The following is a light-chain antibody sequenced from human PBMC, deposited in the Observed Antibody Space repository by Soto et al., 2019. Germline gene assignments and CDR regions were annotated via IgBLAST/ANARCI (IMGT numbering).Light chain of an antibody. CDR2: ADN. V-gene: IGLV1-40*01. CDR3: ASWDDNLNGPV. Sequence: QSVLTQTPSVSGAPGQKITMSCTGSSSNIGAGYDVHWYQQVPGAAPRLLIYADNNRPSGVPDRFSASKSGTSASLAITGLQGEDEANYYCASWDDNLNGPVFGRGTKLTVL. J-gene: IGLJ2*01. CDR1: SSNIGAGYD.